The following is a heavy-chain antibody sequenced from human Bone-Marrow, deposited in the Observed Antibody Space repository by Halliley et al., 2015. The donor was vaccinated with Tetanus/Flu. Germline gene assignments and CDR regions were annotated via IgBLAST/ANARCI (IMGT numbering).Heavy chain of an antibody. V-gene: IGHV3-30*18. D-gene: IGHD2-15*01. Sequence: WVAVIASDGSYRYYAESGKGRFSISRDTSERAVWLQMNSLRVEDTAVYYCAKEVETRKYFDLWGQGTLVTVAS. CDR3: AKEVETRKYFDL. J-gene: IGHJ4*02. CDR2: IASDGSYR.